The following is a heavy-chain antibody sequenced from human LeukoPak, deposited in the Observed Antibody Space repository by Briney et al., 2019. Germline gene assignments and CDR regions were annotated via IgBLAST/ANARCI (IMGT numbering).Heavy chain of an antibody. Sequence: PSETLSLTCAVSGGSISSSNWWSWVRQPPGKGLEWIGEIYHSGSTNYNPSLKSRVTMSVDTSKNQFSLKLSSVTAADTAVYYCAREGGYSGYDFFDYWGQGTLVTVSS. CDR1: GGSISSSNW. CDR2: IYHSGST. CDR3: AREGGYSGYDFFDY. J-gene: IGHJ4*02. D-gene: IGHD5-12*01. V-gene: IGHV4-4*02.